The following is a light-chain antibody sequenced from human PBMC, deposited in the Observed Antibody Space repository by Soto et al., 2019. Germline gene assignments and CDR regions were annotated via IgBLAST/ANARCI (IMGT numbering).Light chain of an antibody. CDR2: AAS. J-gene: IGKJ2*01. V-gene: IGKV1-39*01. Sequence: DIQMTQSPSSLSASVGDRVTITCRASQSISSYLNWYPQKPGKAPKLLIYAASGLQSGVPSRFSGSGSGTDFTLTISSLQAEDFAPYYCQQSYSTPHTFGQGTKLEIK. CDR1: QSISSY. CDR3: QQSYSTPHT.